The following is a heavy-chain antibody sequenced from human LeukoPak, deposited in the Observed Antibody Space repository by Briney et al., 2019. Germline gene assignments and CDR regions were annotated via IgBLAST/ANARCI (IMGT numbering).Heavy chain of an antibody. CDR1: GFTFSSYA. CDR3: AREGYYGSGSPPSLYFDY. Sequence: GGSLRLSCAASGFTFSSYAMHWVRQAPGKGLEWVAVISYDGSNKYYADSVKGRFTISRDNSKNTLYLQMNSLRAEDTAVYYCAREGYYGSGSPPSLYFDYWGQGTLVTVSS. CDR2: ISYDGSNK. J-gene: IGHJ4*02. V-gene: IGHV3-30-3*01. D-gene: IGHD3-10*01.